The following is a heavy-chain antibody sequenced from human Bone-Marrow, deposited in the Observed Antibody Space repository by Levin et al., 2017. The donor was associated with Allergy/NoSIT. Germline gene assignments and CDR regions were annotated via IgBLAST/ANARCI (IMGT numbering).Heavy chain of an antibody. Sequence: GESLKISCGDSGFSFHRHAMNWVRQTPGKGLEWVATISASGATTYYTDSVKGRFTISRDNAKNSLYLQMDSLRSEDTALYFCAKAKWELSSLDGFDVWGQGTMVTVSS. D-gene: IGHD4-23*01. CDR3: AKAKWELSSLDGFDV. J-gene: IGHJ3*01. CDR1: GFSFHRHA. V-gene: IGHV3-23*01. CDR2: ISASGATT.